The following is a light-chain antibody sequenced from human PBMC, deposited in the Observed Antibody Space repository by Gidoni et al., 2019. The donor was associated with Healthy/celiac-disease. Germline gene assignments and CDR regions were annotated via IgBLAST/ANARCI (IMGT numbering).Light chain of an antibody. CDR2: WAS. V-gene: IGKV4-1*01. CDR3: QQYYSTPPE. J-gene: IGKJ4*02. Sequence: DIVMTQSPDSLAVSLGERATNCKSSQSVLYSSNNKNYLAWYQQKPGQPPKLLIYWASTRESGVPDRFSGSGSGTDFTLTISSLQAEDVAVYYCQQYYSTPPEFGGGTKVEIK. CDR1: QSVLYSSNNKNY.